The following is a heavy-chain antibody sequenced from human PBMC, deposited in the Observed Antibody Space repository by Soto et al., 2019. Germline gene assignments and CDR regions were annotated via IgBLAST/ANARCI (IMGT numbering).Heavy chain of an antibody. CDR3: ASGRHWFGP. J-gene: IGHJ5*02. CDR2: ISDRGDI. CDR1: GISITSSY. Sequence: PSEPMSLTCTVSGISITSSYWNWFRQSPGKGLEWIGQISDRGDINYNPPLESRVAISTDTSKNQVSLTLTAVIAADTAVYFCASGRHWFGPWGKGTRVTVSS. V-gene: IGHV4-59*08.